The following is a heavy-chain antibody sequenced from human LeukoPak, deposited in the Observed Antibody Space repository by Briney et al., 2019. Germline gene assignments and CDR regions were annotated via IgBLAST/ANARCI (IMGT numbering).Heavy chain of an antibody. CDR3: ASRYCSSTSCYDYYYGMDV. CDR2: IIPIFGTA. V-gene: IGHV1-69*06. Sequence: SVKVSCKASGGTLSSYAISWVRQAPGQGLEWMGGIIPIFGTANYAQKFQGRVTITADKSTSTAYMELSSLRSEDTAVYYCASRYCSSTSCYDYYYGMDVWGKGTTVTVSS. CDR1: GGTLSSYA. J-gene: IGHJ6*04. D-gene: IGHD2-2*01.